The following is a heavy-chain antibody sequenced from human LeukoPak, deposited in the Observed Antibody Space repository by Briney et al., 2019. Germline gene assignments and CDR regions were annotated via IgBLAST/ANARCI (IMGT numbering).Heavy chain of an antibody. CDR2: INQDGSEK. V-gene: IGHV3-7*04. J-gene: IGHJ4*02. CDR3: TREGSLWFGESKSDS. D-gene: IGHD3-10*01. CDR1: GFTFNIYW. Sequence: PGGSLRLSCAASGFTFNIYWMSWVRQAPGTGREWLANINQDGSEKYYVDSVKGRFTISRDNAKKSVYLQMNSLRADDTAVYYCTREGSLWFGESKSDSWGQGTLVTVSS.